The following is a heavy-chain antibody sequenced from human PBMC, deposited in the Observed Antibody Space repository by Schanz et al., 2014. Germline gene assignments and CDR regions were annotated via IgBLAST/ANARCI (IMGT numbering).Heavy chain of an antibody. CDR1: GFSFSTYW. CDR3: ARIGGSVFDY. J-gene: IGHJ4*02. D-gene: IGHD3-10*01. CDR2: ISGSGGST. Sequence: EEQLVESGGGLVQPGGSLRLSCAASGFSFSTYWMSWVRQAPGKGLEWVSAISGSGGSTYYADSVKGRFTISRDNSKNTLYLQMNSLRAEDTAVYYCARIGGSVFDYWAQGTLVTVSS. V-gene: IGHV3-23*04.